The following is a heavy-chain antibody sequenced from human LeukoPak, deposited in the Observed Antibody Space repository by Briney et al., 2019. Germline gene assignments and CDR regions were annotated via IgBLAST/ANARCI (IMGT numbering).Heavy chain of an antibody. J-gene: IGHJ6*02. CDR3: ARGPPRMGSRQYGLDV. Sequence: GGSLRLSCAASEFTFSMYAMQWVRHAPGNGLELVSCISGSGTSICYADTVKGRFTISRDNAKNSMYLQMDRLRVEDTAVYYCARGPPRMGSRQYGLDVWGQVTTVTVSS. CDR1: EFTFSMYA. V-gene: IGHV3-48*03. CDR2: ISGSGTSI. D-gene: IGHD2-2*01.